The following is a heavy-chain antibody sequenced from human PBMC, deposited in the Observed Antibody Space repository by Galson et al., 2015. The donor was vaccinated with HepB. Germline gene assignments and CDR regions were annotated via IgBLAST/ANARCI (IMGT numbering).Heavy chain of an antibody. CDR2: INPGDSDT. J-gene: IGHJ3*01. D-gene: IGHD5-24*01. V-gene: IGHV5-51*01. CDR1: EHTFSNSW. Sequence: QSGAEVKKPGESLKLSCKGSEHTFSNSWIGWVRQVPGKGLEWMGIINPGDSDTRYSPSFRGQVTISADRYLNTAYLQWSSLKASDTAIYYCGRRRRDDYSAHFGAFDFWGQGTLVSVSP. CDR3: GRRRRDDYSAHFGAFDF.